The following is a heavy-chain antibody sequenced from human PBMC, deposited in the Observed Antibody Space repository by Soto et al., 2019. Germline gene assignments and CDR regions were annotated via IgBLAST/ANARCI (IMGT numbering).Heavy chain of an antibody. D-gene: IGHD6-19*01. CDR2: INAGNGNT. Sequence: ASVKVSCKASGYTFTSYAMHWVRQAPGQRLEWMGWINAGNGNTKYSQKFQGRVTITRDTSASTAYMELSSLRSEDTAVYYCARTSIAVAGYYYYGMAVWGQGTTVTVSS. CDR3: ARTSIAVAGYYYYGMAV. J-gene: IGHJ6*02. CDR1: GYTFTSYA. V-gene: IGHV1-3*01.